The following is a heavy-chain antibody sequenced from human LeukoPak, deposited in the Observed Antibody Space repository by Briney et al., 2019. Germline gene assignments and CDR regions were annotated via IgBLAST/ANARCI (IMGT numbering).Heavy chain of an antibody. CDR2: IYTSGST. CDR3: AREITIFGVAPQNWFDP. D-gene: IGHD3-3*01. J-gene: IGHJ5*02. V-gene: IGHV4-4*07. CDR1: GGSISSYY. Sequence: SETLSLTCTVSGGSISSYYWSWIRQPAGKGLEWIGRIYTSGSTNYNPSLKSRVTMSVDTSKNQFSLKLSSVTAADTAVYYCAREITIFGVAPQNWFDPWGQGTLVTVSS.